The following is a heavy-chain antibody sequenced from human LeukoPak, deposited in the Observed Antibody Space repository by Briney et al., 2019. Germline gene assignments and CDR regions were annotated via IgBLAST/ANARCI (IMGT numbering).Heavy chain of an antibody. D-gene: IGHD3-16*01. CDR3: AQIMITFGGVRDAFDI. Sequence: PGGSLRLSCAASGFTFDDYAMRWVRQAPGKGLEWVSLISGDGGSTYYADSVKGRFTISRDNSKNSLYLQMNSLRTEDTALYYCAQIMITFGGVRDAFDIWGQGTMVTVSS. CDR1: GFTFDDYA. CDR2: ISGDGGST. V-gene: IGHV3-43*02. J-gene: IGHJ3*02.